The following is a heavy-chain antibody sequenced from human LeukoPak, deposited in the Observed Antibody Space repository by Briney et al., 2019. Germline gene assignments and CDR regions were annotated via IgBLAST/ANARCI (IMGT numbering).Heavy chain of an antibody. J-gene: IGHJ4*02. V-gene: IGHV3-7*03. CDR3: ARVLATVTTRVFDY. CDR1: GFTFSSYW. Sequence: GGSLRLSCAASGFTFSSYWMSWVRQAPGKGLEWVANIKQDGSEKYYVDSVKGRFTISRDNAKNSLYLQMNSLRAEDTALYYCARVLATVTTRVFDYWGQGTLVTVSS. CDR2: IKQDGSEK. D-gene: IGHD4-17*01.